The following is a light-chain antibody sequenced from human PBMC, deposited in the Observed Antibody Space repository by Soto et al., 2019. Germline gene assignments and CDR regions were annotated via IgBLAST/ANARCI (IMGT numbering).Light chain of an antibody. CDR1: QSVRSS. CDR2: DAS. Sequence: IVMTRSPGTLSVSPGERATLFCRASQSVRSSLAWYQQKPGQAPRLFIYDASTRATGIPARFSGSGSGTEFTLTISSLQSEDFAVYYCQQSNNWPWTFGQGTKV. V-gene: IGKV3-15*01. CDR3: QQSNNWPWT. J-gene: IGKJ1*01.